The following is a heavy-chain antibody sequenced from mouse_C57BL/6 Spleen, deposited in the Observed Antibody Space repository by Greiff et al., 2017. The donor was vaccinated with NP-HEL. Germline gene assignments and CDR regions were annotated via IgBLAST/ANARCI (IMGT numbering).Heavy chain of an antibody. Sequence: VQLQESGAELVKPGASVKVSCKASGYTFTSYWMHWVKQRPGQGLEWIGRIHPSDSDTNYNQKFKGKATLTVDKSSSPAYMQLSSLTSEDSAVYYCARLYYGSSLFDYWGQGTTLTVSS. CDR3: ARLYYGSSLFDY. CDR2: IHPSDSDT. J-gene: IGHJ2*01. CDR1: GYTFTSYW. V-gene: IGHV1-74*01. D-gene: IGHD1-1*01.